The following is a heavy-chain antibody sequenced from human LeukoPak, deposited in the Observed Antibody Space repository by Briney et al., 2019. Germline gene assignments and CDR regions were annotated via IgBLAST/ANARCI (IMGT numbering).Heavy chain of an antibody. CDR2: IYYSGST. V-gene: IGHV4-39*07. D-gene: IGHD3-22*01. CDR1: GGSISSSSYY. CDR3: ARAHYDSSGYPYYYYYYYMDV. J-gene: IGHJ6*03. Sequence: PSETLSLTCTVSGGSISSSSYYWGWLRQPPGKGLEWIGSIYYSGSTYYNPYLKSRVTISVDTSKNQFSLKLSSVTAADTAVYYCARAHYDSSGYPYYYYYYYMDVWGKGTTVTVSS.